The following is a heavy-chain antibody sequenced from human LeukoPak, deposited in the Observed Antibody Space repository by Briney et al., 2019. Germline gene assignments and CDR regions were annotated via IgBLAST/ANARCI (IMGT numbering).Heavy chain of an antibody. J-gene: IGHJ4*02. CDR3: TRVPCMVRTYFDY. Sequence: AGGSLRLSCTGSGFTFGDYAMSWVRQAPGKGLEWVGFIRSKAYGGTTEYAASVKGRFTISRDDSKSIAYLQMNSLKTEDTAVYYCTRVPCMVRTYFDYWGRGTLVTVSS. V-gene: IGHV3-49*04. CDR2: IRSKAYGGTT. D-gene: IGHD3-10*01. CDR1: GFTFGDYA.